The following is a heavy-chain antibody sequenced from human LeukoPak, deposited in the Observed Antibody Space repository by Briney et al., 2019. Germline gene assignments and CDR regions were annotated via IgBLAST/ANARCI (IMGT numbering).Heavy chain of an antibody. CDR1: GFTFTNAW. CDR2: IKSKTDGGTT. D-gene: IGHD6-13*01. V-gene: IGHV3-15*01. Sequence: GGSLTLSCASSGFTFTNAWMSWVRQAPGKGLEWVGRIKSKTDGGTTDYAAPVKGRFTISRDDSKTTLYLQMNSLKSEDTAVYYCTTVRGSSYQYFQRWGQGTLVTVSP. J-gene: IGHJ1*01. CDR3: TTVRGSSYQYFQR.